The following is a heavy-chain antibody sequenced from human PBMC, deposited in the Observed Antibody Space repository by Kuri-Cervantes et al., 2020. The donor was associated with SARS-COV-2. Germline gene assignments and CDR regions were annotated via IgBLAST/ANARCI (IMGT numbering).Heavy chain of an antibody. V-gene: IGHV1-18*01. D-gene: IGHD7-27*01. Sequence: ASVKVSCKASGHTFTSYGIGWVRQAPGQGLEWMGWISTYYGDTDYAQSFQDRVTMTTDTSTSTAYMELKSLRSDDTAVYYCARDLPTGDRDYYGMDVWGQGTTVTVSS. J-gene: IGHJ6*02. CDR1: GHTFTSYG. CDR2: ISTYYGDT. CDR3: ARDLPTGDRDYYGMDV.